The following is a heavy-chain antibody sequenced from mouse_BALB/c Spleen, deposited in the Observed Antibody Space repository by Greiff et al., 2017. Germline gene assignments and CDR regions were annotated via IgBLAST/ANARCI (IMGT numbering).Heavy chain of an antibody. CDR3: ARYYSYAMDY. Sequence: VKLMESGPGLVAPSQSLSITCTVSGFSLTSYGVHWVRQPPGKGLEWLGVIWAGGSTNYNSALMSRLSISKDNSKSQVFLKMNSLQTDDTAMYYCARYYSYAMDYWGQGTSVTVSS. CDR1: GFSLTSYG. CDR2: IWAGGST. D-gene: IGHD1-1*01. V-gene: IGHV2-9*02. J-gene: IGHJ4*01.